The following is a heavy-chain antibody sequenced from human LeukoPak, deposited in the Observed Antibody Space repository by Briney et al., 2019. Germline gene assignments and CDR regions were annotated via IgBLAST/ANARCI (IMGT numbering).Heavy chain of an antibody. D-gene: IGHD3-22*01. Sequence: GGSLRLSCAASGFAFTTYALSWVRQAPGKGLEWVSAIIGGGTITYYADSVKGRCTISRDNSRNTLYLQMNSLRADDTALYYCAKDIQSDSSGYYYRGFFDYWGQGTLVTVSS. V-gene: IGHV3-23*01. CDR3: AKDIQSDSSGYYYRGFFDY. CDR1: GFAFTTYA. J-gene: IGHJ4*02. CDR2: IIGGGTIT.